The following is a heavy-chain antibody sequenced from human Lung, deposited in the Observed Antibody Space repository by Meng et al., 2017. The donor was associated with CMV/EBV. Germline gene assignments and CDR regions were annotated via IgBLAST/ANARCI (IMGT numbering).Heavy chain of an antibody. CDR2: IRNDETNK. V-gene: IGHV3-30*02. D-gene: IGHD2-21*01. Sequence: GGSLRLXCVGSGFTFSDYGMNWVRQAPGKGLEWVTFIRNDETNKYYADSVKGRFTISRDNSKNTLHLEMNSLRPEDTAVYYCAKDGGGNWWNTFHIRGQGTXVTVSS. CDR1: GFTFSDYG. CDR3: AKDGGGNWWNTFHI. J-gene: IGHJ3*02.